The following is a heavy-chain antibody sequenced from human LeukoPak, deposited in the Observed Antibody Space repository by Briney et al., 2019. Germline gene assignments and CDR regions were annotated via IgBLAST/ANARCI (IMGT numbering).Heavy chain of an antibody. Sequence: SETLSLTCTVSGGSISSYYWSWIRQPPGKGLEWIGEINHSGSTNYNPSLKSRVTISVDTSKNQFSLKLSSVTAADTAVYYCARGKGIYCSGGSCYSTWFDPWGQGTLVTVSS. V-gene: IGHV4-34*01. D-gene: IGHD2-15*01. J-gene: IGHJ5*02. CDR2: INHSGST. CDR3: ARGKGIYCSGGSCYSTWFDP. CDR1: GGSISSYY.